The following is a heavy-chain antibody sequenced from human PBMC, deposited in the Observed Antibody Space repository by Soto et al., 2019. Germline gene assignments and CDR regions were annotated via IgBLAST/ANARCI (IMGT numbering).Heavy chain of an antibody. D-gene: IGHD4-17*01. Sequence: ASVKVSCKASGYTFTSYGISWVRQAPGQGLEWMGWISAYNGNTNYAQKLQGRVTMTTDTSTSTAYMELRSLRSDDTAVYYCVRAPDYGDSYYYYYYMDVWGKGTTVTVSS. CDR2: ISAYNGNT. CDR3: VRAPDYGDSYYYYYYMDV. J-gene: IGHJ6*03. V-gene: IGHV1-18*01. CDR1: GYTFTSYG.